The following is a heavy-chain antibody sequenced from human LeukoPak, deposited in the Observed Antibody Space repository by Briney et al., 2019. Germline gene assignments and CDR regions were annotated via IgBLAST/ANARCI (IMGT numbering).Heavy chain of an antibody. CDR3: ARDEYSYGPKADY. CDR1: GGTFSSYA. D-gene: IGHD5-18*01. CDR2: IIPILGIA. V-gene: IGHV1-69*04. J-gene: IGHJ4*02. Sequence: SVKVSCKASGGTFSSYAISWVRQAPGQGLEWMGRIIPILGIANYAQKFQGRVTITADKSTSTAYMELSSLRSEDTAVYYCARDEYSYGPKADYWGQGTLVTVSS.